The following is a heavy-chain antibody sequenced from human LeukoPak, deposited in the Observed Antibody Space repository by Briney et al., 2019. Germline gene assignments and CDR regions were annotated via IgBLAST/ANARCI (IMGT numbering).Heavy chain of an antibody. Sequence: PSETLSLTCTVSGGSISSGGYYWSWIRQHPGKGLEWIGYIYYSGSTYYNPSLKSRVTISVDTSKNQFSLKLSSVTAADTAVYYRAISIEDSNWFDPWGQGTLVTVSS. D-gene: IGHD2-15*01. J-gene: IGHJ5*02. V-gene: IGHV4-31*03. CDR2: IYYSGST. CDR1: GGSISSGGYY. CDR3: AISIEDSNWFDP.